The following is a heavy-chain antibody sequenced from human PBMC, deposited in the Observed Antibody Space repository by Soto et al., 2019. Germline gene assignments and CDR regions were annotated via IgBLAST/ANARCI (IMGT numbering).Heavy chain of an antibody. CDR3: ARVYEYYYGMDV. CDR1: GYTFTSYA. CDR2: INAGNGNT. J-gene: IGHJ6*02. V-gene: IGHV1-3*01. Sequence: ASVKVSCKASGYTFTSYAMHWVRQAPGQRLEWMGWINAGNGNTKYSQKFQGRVTITRDTSASTAYMELSSLRSEDTAVYYCARVYEYYYGMDVWRHGTTVTVSS. D-gene: IGHD3-16*01.